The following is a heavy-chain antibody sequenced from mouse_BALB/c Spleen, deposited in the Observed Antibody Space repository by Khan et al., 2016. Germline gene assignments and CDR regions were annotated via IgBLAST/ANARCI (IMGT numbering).Heavy chain of an antibody. CDR2: INTNTGEP. Sequence: QIQLVQSGPELKKPGETVKISCKASGYTFTNYGMNWVKQAPEKGLEWMGWINTNTGEPTYAEEFKGRFAFSLETSASTAYLQINTLTNEDTATYVCAKTGDYPYYAIDYRSRGNSVSVYS. J-gene: IGHJ4*01. V-gene: IGHV9-3*02. CDR1: GYTFTNYG. D-gene: IGHD2-13*01. CDR3: AKTGDYPYYAIDY.